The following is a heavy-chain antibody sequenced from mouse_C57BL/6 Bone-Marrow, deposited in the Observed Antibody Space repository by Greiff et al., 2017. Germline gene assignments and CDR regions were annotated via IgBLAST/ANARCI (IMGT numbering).Heavy chain of an antibody. D-gene: IGHD1-1*01. J-gene: IGHJ4*01. Sequence: VKVVESGPGLVPPSQSLSITCTVSGFSLPRSGVPWVRPSPGTGLEWLGVLWSGGSTDYNAAFISRLSISKDNSKSQVFFKMNSLQADDTAIYYCARKPPYGSSYYYAMDYWGQGTSVTVAS. V-gene: IGHV2-2*01. CDR1: GFSLPRSG. CDR3: ARKPPYGSSYYYAMDY. CDR2: LWSGGST.